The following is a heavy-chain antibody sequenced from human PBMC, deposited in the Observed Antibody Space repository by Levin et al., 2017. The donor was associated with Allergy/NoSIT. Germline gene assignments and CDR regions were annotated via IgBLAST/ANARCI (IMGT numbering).Heavy chain of an antibody. Sequence: PSETLSLTCAVSGGSISTDNWWSWIRQPPGKGLEWIGEIYRSGDTNHNPSLRSRVTMSGDKSKNHFSLKLSSVTASDTAVYYCATVEGLFCSGVSCSYSFHYWGQGALVTVSS. CDR2: IYRSGDT. V-gene: IGHV4-4*02. D-gene: IGHD3-9*01. J-gene: IGHJ4*02. CDR1: GGSISTDNW. CDR3: ATVEGLFCSGVSCSYSFHY.